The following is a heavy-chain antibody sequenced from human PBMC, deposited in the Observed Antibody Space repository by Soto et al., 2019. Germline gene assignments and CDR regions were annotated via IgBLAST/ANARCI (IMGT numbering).Heavy chain of an antibody. V-gene: IGHV2-70*01. D-gene: IGHD3-22*01. Sequence: GSGPTLVNPTQTLTLTCTFSGFSLSTSGMCVSWIRQPPGKALEWLALIDWDDDKYYSTSLKTRLTISKDTSKNQVVLTMTNMDPVDTATYYCARIPNGYYYDSSGYYPDVWGQGTTVTVS. CDR3: ARIPNGYYYDSSGYYPDV. CDR1: GFSLSTSGMC. J-gene: IGHJ6*02. CDR2: IDWDDDK.